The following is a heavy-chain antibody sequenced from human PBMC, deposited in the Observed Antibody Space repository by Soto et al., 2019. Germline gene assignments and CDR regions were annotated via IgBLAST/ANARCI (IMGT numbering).Heavy chain of an antibody. V-gene: IGHV1-2*02. CDR2: IDPKSGGA. D-gene: IGHD3-16*01. J-gene: IGHJ5*02. CDR1: GYSFTDYY. Sequence: GASVKVSCKASGYSFTDYYIHWVRQAPGQGLEWVGWIDPKSGGAKFAQKFQGRVTMTRDTSITTAYMELGGLRSDDAALYFCARADFHFDNVWGSPPNWFDPWGQGTLVTVSS. CDR3: ARADFHFDNVWGSPPNWFDP.